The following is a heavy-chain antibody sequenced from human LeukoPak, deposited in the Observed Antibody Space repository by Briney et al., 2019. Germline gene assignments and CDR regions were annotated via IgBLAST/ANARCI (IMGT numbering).Heavy chain of an antibody. CDR3: ARVSSRGTDY. J-gene: IGHJ4*02. CDR1: GGSISSGGYY. CDR2: IYYSGST. V-gene: IGHV4-61*08. Sequence: SETLSLTCTVSGGSISSGGYYWNWIRQPPGKGLEWIGYIYYSGSTNYNPSLKSRVTISVDTSKNQFSLKLSSVTAADTAVYYCARVSSRGTDYWGQGTLVTVSP. D-gene: IGHD1-1*01.